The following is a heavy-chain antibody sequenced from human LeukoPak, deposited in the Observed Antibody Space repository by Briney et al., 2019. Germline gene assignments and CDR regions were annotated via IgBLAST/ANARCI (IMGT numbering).Heavy chain of an antibody. J-gene: IGHJ5*02. D-gene: IGHD6-6*01. CDR3: AKHYSSSSRNWFDP. CDR1: GGSISTYY. Sequence: KPSETLSLTCTVSGGSISTYYWSWIRQPPGKGLEWIGYMCSSGDTNYNPSLKSRVTISLDTSKNQFFLELSSVTAADTAVYYCAKHYSSSSRNWFDPWGQGTLVTVSS. CDR2: MCSSGDT. V-gene: IGHV4-59*08.